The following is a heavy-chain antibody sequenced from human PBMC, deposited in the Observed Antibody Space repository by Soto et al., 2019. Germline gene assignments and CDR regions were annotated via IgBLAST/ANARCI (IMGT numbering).Heavy chain of an antibody. D-gene: IGHD6-19*01. V-gene: IGHV3-23*03. CDR2: INSDRAS. Sequence: GGSLRLSCAASGFTFSGYALNWVRQAPGKGLGRVSVINSDRASYYEDSVQRRFSISRDNSKPTLYLQMNSLSVEDTAIYYCASRPRGSVAGTLDSWGQGSLVTVSS. CDR1: GFTFSGYA. J-gene: IGHJ5*01. CDR3: ASRPRGSVAGTLDS.